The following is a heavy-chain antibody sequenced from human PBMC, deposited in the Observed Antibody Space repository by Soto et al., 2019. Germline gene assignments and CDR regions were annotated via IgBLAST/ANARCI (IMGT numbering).Heavy chain of an antibody. CDR3: AKDGIQLWFYYFDY. D-gene: IGHD5-18*01. CDR1: GVTFSSYA. Sequence: PGGSLRLSCAASGVTFSSYAMSWVRQAPGKGLEWVSAISGSGGSTYYADSVKGRFTISRDNSKNTLYLQMNSLRAEDTAVYYCAKDGIQLWFYYFDYWGQGTLVTVSS. V-gene: IGHV3-23*01. CDR2: ISGSGGST. J-gene: IGHJ4*02.